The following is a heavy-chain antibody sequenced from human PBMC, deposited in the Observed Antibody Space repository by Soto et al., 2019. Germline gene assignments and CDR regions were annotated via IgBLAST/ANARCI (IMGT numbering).Heavy chain of an antibody. D-gene: IGHD3-16*02. CDR3: ARERLYDYIWGSYRYFDY. CDR2: ISSSSSYI. CDR1: GFTFSSYS. J-gene: IGHJ4*02. V-gene: IGHV3-21*01. Sequence: PGGSLRLSCAASGFTFSSYSMNWVRQAPGKGLEWVSSISSSSSYIYYADSVKGRFTISRDNAKNSLYLQMNSLRAEDTAVYYCARERLYDYIWGSYRYFDYWGQGTLVTVSS.